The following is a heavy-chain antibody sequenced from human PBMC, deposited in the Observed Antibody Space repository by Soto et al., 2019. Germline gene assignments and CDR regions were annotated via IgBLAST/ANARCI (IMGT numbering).Heavy chain of an antibody. J-gene: IGHJ6*02. V-gene: IGHV3-33*01. CDR2: IWYDGSNK. D-gene: IGHD3-16*01. Sequence: QVQLVESGGGVVQPGRSLRLSCAASGFTFSSYGMHWVRQAPGKGLEWVAVIWYDGSNKYYADSVKGRFTISRDNXKDTLYLQMNSMRAEDTAVYYCARNRAYEGGGMDVWVQGTTVTVSS. CDR3: ARNRAYEGGGMDV. CDR1: GFTFSSYG.